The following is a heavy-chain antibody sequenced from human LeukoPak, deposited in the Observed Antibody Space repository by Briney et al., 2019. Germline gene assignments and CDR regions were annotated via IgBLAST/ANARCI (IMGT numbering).Heavy chain of an antibody. J-gene: IGHJ4*02. CDR3: AKDIQHGDSSGYDY. V-gene: IGHV3-9*01. CDR1: GSTFDDYA. CDR2: ISWNSGSI. D-gene: IGHD3-22*01. Sequence: PGGSLRLSCAASGSTFDDYAMHWVRQAPGKGLEWVSGISWNSGSIGYADSVKGRFTISRDNAKNSLYLQMNSLGAEDTALYYCAKDIQHGDSSGYDYWGQGTLVTVSS.